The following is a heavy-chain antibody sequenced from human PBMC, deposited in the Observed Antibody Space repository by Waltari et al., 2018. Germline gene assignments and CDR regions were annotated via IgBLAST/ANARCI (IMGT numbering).Heavy chain of an antibody. CDR3: TTPLEVVPAAIEGY. Sequence: EVHLVESGGGLVKPGGSLRLSCTTSGLTYINAWMSWFRPARGKGLEWIGRIKSRAEGETTDYAAPVKGRFNISRDDSKGALYLQMNSLKIEDTGVYYCTTPLEVVPAAIEGYWGQGTLVTVSS. V-gene: IGHV3-15*05. D-gene: IGHD2-2*01. CDR2: IKSRAEGETT. J-gene: IGHJ4*02. CDR1: GLTYINAW.